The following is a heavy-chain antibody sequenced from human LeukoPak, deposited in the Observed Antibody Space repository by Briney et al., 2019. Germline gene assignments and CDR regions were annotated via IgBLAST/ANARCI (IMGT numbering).Heavy chain of an antibody. Sequence: ASVKVSFKSSGYTFTSYGISWVRQAPGQGLEWMGWISAYNGNTNYAQKLQGRVTMTTDTSTSTAYMELRSLRSDDTAVYYCARAPLLGYFDPWGQGTLVTVSS. D-gene: IGHD5-12*01. CDR3: ARAPLLGYFDP. CDR2: ISAYNGNT. J-gene: IGHJ5*02. CDR1: GYTFTSYG. V-gene: IGHV1-18*01.